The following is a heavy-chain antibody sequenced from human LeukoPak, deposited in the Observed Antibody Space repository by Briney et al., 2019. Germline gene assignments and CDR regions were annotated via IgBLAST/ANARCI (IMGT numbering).Heavy chain of an antibody. V-gene: IGHV1-69*05. CDR2: VIPIFGTA. D-gene: IGHD7-27*01. J-gene: IGHJ4*02. CDR3: ASGATGDVTIFDY. Sequence: SVKVSCKASGGTFSSYAISWVRQAPGQGLEWMGRVIPIFGTANYAQKFQGRVTITTDESTSTAYMELSSLRSEDTAVYYCASGATGDVTIFDYWGQGTLVTVSS. CDR1: GGTFSSYA.